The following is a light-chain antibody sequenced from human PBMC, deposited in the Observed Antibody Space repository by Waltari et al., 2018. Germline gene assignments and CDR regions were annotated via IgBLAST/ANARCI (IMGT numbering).Light chain of an antibody. CDR3: QQYGSSLVT. CDR1: QKVSSSY. Sequence: EIVLTQSPATPSLSPGESATLSCRASQKVSSSYLAWYQQKPGRAPRLLIFHASNRATGIPDRFSGGGSGTDFTLTISRMEPEDFAVYYCQQYGSSLVTFGGGTKVEIK. CDR2: HAS. J-gene: IGKJ4*01. V-gene: IGKV3-20*01.